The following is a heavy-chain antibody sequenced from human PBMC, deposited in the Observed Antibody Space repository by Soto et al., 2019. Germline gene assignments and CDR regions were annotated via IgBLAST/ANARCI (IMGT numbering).Heavy chain of an antibody. J-gene: IGHJ5*02. D-gene: IGHD1-1*01. CDR1: GGSIHGYY. Sequence: QVQLQESGPGLVKPSETLSLTCTVSGGSIHGYYWTWSRQPPGKGLEWIGYMYYTGDTNYNPSLKSRVTISIDKSKNLFSLNLTSVTAADTAIYYCARLVTGEAAGTFWFDPWGQGTQVTVSS. V-gene: IGHV4-59*01. CDR3: ARLVTGEAAGTFWFDP. CDR2: MYYTGDT.